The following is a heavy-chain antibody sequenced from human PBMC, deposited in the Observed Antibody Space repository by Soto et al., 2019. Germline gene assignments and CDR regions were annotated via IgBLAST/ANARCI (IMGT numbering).Heavy chain of an antibody. CDR2: IKRITDGGTT. J-gene: IGHJ3*02. Sequence: EAQLVESGGDMVKPGGSLRLSCAASGFTFSNLHMSWGRQAPGKGLEWVGHIKRITDGGTTGYAAPVNGRFTIARDDSKGVLYLQMNSLKTEDTAMYYCGTGDAFDIWGQGTMVTVSS. CDR1: GFTFSNLH. D-gene: IGHD7-27*01. V-gene: IGHV3-15*01. CDR3: GTGDAFDI.